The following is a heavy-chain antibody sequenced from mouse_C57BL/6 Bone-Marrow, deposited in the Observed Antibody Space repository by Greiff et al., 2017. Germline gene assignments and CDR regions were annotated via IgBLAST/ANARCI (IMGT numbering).Heavy chain of an antibody. Sequence: VQLKQSGPGLVKPSQSLSLTCSVTGYSITSGYYWNWIRQFPGNKLEWMGYISYDGSNNYNPSLKNRISITRDTSKNQFSLKLNSVTTEDTATYYCARINYYGSSRYFDVWGTGTTVTVSS. V-gene: IGHV3-6*01. CDR1: GYSITSGYY. CDR3: ARINYYGSSRYFDV. CDR2: ISYDGSN. D-gene: IGHD1-1*01. J-gene: IGHJ1*03.